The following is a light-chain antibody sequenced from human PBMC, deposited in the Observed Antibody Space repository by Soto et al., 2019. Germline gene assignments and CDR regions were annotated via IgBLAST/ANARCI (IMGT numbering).Light chain of an antibody. J-gene: IGLJ2*01. Sequence: QSALTQPASVSGSPGQSITISCTGTSSDVGGYNYVSWYQQHSGKTPKLMIYDVSNRPSGVSNRFSGAKSGNTASLTISGLQAEDEAEYYCSSYTSSSLPVFGGGTKRTVL. CDR3: SSYTSSSLPV. CDR1: SSDVGGYNY. CDR2: DVS. V-gene: IGLV2-14*03.